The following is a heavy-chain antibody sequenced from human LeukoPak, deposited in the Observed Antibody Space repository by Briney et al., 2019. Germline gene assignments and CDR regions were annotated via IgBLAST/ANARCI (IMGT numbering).Heavy chain of an antibody. CDR3: ARDNYYDSSGLDY. Sequence: ASVKVSCKASGGTFSSYAISWVRQAPGQGLEWMGIINPSGGSTSYAQKFQGRVTMTRDMSTSTVYMELSSLRSEDTAVYYCARDNYYDSSGLDYWGQGTLVTVSS. D-gene: IGHD3-22*01. CDR1: GGTFSSYA. J-gene: IGHJ4*02. CDR2: INPSGGST. V-gene: IGHV1-46*01.